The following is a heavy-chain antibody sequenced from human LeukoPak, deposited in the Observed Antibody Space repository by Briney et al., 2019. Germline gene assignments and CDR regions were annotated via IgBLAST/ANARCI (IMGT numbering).Heavy chain of an antibody. V-gene: IGHV3-23*01. D-gene: IGHD2-2*01. CDR2: ISGGGGST. J-gene: IGHJ5*02. CDR1: GFTFSSYV. Sequence: GGSLRLPCAACGFTFSSYVMNWVRQAPAKGLEWVSVISGGGGSTYYADSVKGRFTISRDNSKNTLFLRMNSLRAEDTAVYYCAKGGYCSSTSCYVGWFDPWGQGTLVTVSS. CDR3: AKGGYCSSTSCYVGWFDP.